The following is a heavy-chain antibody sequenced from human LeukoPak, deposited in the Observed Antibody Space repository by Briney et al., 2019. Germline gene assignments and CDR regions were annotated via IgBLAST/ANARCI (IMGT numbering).Heavy chain of an antibody. V-gene: IGHV4-39*07. D-gene: IGHD3-10*01. CDR1: GVSVSSGSNY. CDR2: IYSSGST. Sequence: PSETLSLTCSVSGVSVSSGSNYWGWIRQPPGKTLEWIGSIYSSGSTYHNPSLKSRVLILIDTAKNHFSLNLSSVTAADTAVYYCARSDGYGLVGIWGQGTMVTVSS. CDR3: ARSDGYGLVGI. J-gene: IGHJ3*02.